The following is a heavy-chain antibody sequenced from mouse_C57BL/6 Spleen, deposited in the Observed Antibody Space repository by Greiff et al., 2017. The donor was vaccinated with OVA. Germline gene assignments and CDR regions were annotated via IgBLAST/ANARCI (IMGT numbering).Heavy chain of an antibody. CDR1: GYAFSSYW. V-gene: IGHV1-80*01. CDR3: DRRSGISGDAMDY. J-gene: IGHJ4*01. CDR2: IYPGDGDT. D-gene: IGHD3-1*01. Sequence: QVQLKQSGAELVKPGASVKISCKASGYAFSSYWMHWVKQRPGQGLEWIGQIYPGDGDTNYNGKFKGKATLTADKSSSTAYMQLSSLTSEDSEVDVYDRRSGISGDAMDYWGQGTTVTVSS.